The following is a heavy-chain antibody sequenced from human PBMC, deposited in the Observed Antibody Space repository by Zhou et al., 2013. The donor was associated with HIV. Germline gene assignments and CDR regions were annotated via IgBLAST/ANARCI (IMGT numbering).Heavy chain of an antibody. CDR1: GGTFSTYA. CDR2: INPSGGST. CDR3: ARVTLNWDYFDY. J-gene: IGHJ4*02. D-gene: IGHD7-27*01. V-gene: IGHV1-69*11. Sequence: QVQLVQSGAEVKKPGSSVKVSCKASGGTFSTYAFSWVRQAPGQGLEWMGIINPSGGSTSYAQKFQGRVTITADESTSTAYMELSSLRSEDTAVYYCARVTLNWDYFDYWGQGTLVTVSS.